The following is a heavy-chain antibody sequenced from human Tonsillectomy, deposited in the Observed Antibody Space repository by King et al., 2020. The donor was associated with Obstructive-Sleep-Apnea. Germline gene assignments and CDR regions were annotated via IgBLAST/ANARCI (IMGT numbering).Heavy chain of an antibody. CDR2: IYHSGSA. CDR1: GGSISSNNW. J-gene: IGHJ6*02. CDR3: ARAGDTYYSGMDV. V-gene: IGHV4-4*02. D-gene: IGHD3-16*01. Sequence: QLQESGPGLVKPSGTLSLTCVVSGGSISSNNWWTWVRQPPGKGLECIGEIYHSGSANYNPSLKSRVTISIDKSKNQFSLKLSSVTAADTAVYYCARAGDTYYSGMDVWGQGTTVTVSS.